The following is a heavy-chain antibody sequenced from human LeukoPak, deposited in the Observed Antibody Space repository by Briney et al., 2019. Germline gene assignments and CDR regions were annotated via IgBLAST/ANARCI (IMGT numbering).Heavy chain of an antibody. CDR3: ARDDYGGNSGLFDY. V-gene: IGHV1-18*01. CDR2: ISGYNGNT. Sequence: ASVKVSCKTSGYPFINYGVSWVRQAPGQGLEWMGWISGYNGNTKYAQKFQSRLTMTTDTSTTTAYMELTSLRSDDTALYYCARDDYGGNSGLFDYWGQGTLVTVSS. CDR1: GYPFINYG. J-gene: IGHJ4*02. D-gene: IGHD4-23*01.